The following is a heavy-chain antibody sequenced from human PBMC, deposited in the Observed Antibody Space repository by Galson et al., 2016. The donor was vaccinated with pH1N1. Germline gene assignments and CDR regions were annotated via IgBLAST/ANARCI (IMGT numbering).Heavy chain of an antibody. D-gene: IGHD6-13*01. CDR3: ARRAGVAAAGAFDL. CDR2: IYPGDSDT. J-gene: IGHJ5*02. CDR1: GYDFSNFW. V-gene: IGHV5-51*03. Sequence: QSGAEVKQSGESLQISCKSSGYDFSNFWIGWVRQVPGKGLEWMGIIYPGDSDTRYSPSFEGQVTMSADKSISTAYLHWSSLKASDTAMHYCARRAGVAAAGAFDLWGQGTLLIVSS.